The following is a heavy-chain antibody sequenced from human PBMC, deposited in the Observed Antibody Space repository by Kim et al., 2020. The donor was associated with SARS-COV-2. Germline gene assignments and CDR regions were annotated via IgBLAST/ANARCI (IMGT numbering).Heavy chain of an antibody. CDR2: IYHSGST. J-gene: IGHJ3*02. V-gene: IGHV4-4*02. CDR3: ARESGGGSHYYDTRGAFDI. Sequence: SETLSLTCAVSGGSISSSNWWSWVRQPPGKGLEWIGEIYHSGSTNYNPSLKSRVTISVDKSKNQFSLKLSSVTAADTAVYYCARESGGGSHYYDTRGAFDIWGQGTMVTVSS. D-gene: IGHD3-22*01. CDR1: GGSISSSNW.